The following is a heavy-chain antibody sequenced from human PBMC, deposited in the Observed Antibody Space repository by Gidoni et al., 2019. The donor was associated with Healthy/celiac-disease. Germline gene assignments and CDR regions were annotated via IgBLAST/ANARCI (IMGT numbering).Heavy chain of an antibody. V-gene: IGHV3-30*18. Sequence: QVQLVESGGGVVQPGRSLRLSCAASGFTFSSYGMHWVRQAPGKGLEWVAVLSYDGSNKYYADSVKGRFTISRDNSKNTLYLQMNSLRAEDTAVYYCAKERSIVVVLGEEYYFDYWGQGTLVTVSS. D-gene: IGHD2-2*01. CDR3: AKERSIVVVLGEEYYFDY. CDR2: LSYDGSNK. CDR1: GFTFSSYG. J-gene: IGHJ4*02.